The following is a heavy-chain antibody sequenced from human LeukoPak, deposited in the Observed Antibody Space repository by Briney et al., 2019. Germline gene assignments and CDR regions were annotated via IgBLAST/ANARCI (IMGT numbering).Heavy chain of an antibody. V-gene: IGHV1-2*02. CDR3: ARGGCCNWFDP. D-gene: IGHD3-10*01. CDR1: GYTFTGYY. J-gene: IGHJ5*02. Sequence: ASVKVSCKASGYTFTGYYMHWVRQAPGQGLEWMGWINPKSGGTNYAQKFQGRVTMTRDTPINTAYMELSSLRSDDTAVYYCARGGCCNWFDPWGQGTLVTVSS. CDR2: INPKSGGT.